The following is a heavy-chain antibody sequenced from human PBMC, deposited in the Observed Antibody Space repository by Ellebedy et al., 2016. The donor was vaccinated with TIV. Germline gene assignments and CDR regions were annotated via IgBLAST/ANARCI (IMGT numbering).Heavy chain of an antibody. Sequence: GESLKISXAASGFTFSRYGMHWIRQAPGKGLEWVAVISYHARNIFYADSVRGRFTISRDNSHNTLYLQMNGLRTEDTAVYYCARVGAGGNDDYYYGMDVWGQGTTVTVSS. CDR3: ARVGAGGNDDYYYGMDV. V-gene: IGHV3-30*03. J-gene: IGHJ6*02. CDR1: GFTFSRYG. CDR2: ISYHARNI. D-gene: IGHD6-13*01.